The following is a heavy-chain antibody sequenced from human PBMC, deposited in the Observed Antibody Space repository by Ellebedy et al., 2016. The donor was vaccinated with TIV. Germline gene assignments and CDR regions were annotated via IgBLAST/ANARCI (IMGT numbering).Heavy chain of an antibody. Sequence: SETLSLXXTVSGGSISSGDYYWSWIRQPPGKGLEWIGYIYYSGSTYYNPSLKSRVTISVDTSKNQFSLKLSSVTAADTAVYYCAREGAWERDAFDIWGQGTMVTVSS. CDR3: AREGAWERDAFDI. V-gene: IGHV4-30-4*02. D-gene: IGHD1-26*01. J-gene: IGHJ3*02. CDR2: IYYSGST. CDR1: GGSISSGDYY.